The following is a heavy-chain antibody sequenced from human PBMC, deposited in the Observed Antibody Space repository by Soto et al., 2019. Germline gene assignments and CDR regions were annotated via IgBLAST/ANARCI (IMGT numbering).Heavy chain of an antibody. D-gene: IGHD4-4*01. CDR3: ARDNSFAAVNFDY. CDR2: INAGNGNT. Sequence: ASVKVSCKASGYTFTSYAMHWVRQAPGQRLEWMGWINAGNGNTKYSQKFQGRVTITRDPSASTAYMELSSLRSEDTAVYYCARDNSFAAVNFDYQGQGSLFTVSS. V-gene: IGHV1-3*01. CDR1: GYTFTSYA. J-gene: IGHJ4*02.